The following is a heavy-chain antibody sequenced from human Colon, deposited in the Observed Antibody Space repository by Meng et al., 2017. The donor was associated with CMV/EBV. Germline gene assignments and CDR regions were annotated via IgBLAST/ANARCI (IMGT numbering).Heavy chain of an antibody. D-gene: IGHD3-10*01. CDR1: GFTFSTYA. V-gene: IGHV3-23*03. CDR3: ASSRGPGGYFYGMDT. J-gene: IGHJ6*02. CDR2: IYSGGDDT. Sequence: GGSLRLSCATSGFTFSTYAMSWVRQAPGKGLKWVSLIYSGGDDTYYADSVKGRFTISRDNAKNMLYLQMNSLRAEDTAVYYCASSRGPGGYFYGMDTWGQGTTVTVSS.